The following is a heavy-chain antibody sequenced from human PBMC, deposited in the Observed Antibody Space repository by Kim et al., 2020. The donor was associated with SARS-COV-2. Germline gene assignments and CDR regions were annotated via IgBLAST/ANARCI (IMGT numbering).Heavy chain of an antibody. D-gene: IGHD3-9*01. J-gene: IGHJ6*02. CDR1: GYTFTSYA. Sequence: ASVKVSCKASGYTFTSYAMHWVRQAPGQRLEWMGWINAGNGNTKYSQKFQGRVTITRDTSASTAYMELSSLRSEDTAVYYCARASAGSLRYFDWLMVYGDGMDVWGQGTTVTVSS. CDR3: ARASAGSLRYFDWLMVYGDGMDV. CDR2: INAGNGNT. V-gene: IGHV1-3*01.